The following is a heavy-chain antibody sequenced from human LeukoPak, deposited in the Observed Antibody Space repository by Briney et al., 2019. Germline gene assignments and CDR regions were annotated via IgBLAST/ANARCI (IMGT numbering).Heavy chain of an antibody. D-gene: IGHD4-17*01. CDR1: GFTFSTYA. V-gene: IGHV3-23*01. CDR3: AKSRRLYGDFIDY. CDR2: LSGNGGST. Sequence: GGSLRLSCAASGFTFSTYAMNWVRQAPERGLEWVSTLSGNGGSTYYADSVKGRFTISRDNSKNTLYLQMNSLKGEDTAVYYCAKSRRLYGDFIDYWGQGTLVTVSS. J-gene: IGHJ4*02.